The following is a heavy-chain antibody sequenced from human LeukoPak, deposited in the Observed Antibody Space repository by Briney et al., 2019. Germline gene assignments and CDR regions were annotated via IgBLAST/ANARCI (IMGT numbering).Heavy chain of an antibody. CDR3: ATNARIQLWFSYWYFDL. J-gene: IGHJ2*01. V-gene: IGHV1-24*01. Sequence: GASVKVSCKVSGYTLTELSIHWVRQAPGKGLEWMGGFDPEDGETIYAQKFQGRVTMTEDTSTDTAYMELSSLRSEDTAVYYCATNARIQLWFSYWYFDLWGRGTLVTVSS. CDR2: FDPEDGET. D-gene: IGHD5-18*01. CDR1: GYTLTELS.